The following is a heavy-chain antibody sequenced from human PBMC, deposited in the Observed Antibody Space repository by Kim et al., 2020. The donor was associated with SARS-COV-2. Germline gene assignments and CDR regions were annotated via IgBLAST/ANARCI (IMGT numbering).Heavy chain of an antibody. CDR1: GYTFTSYA. J-gene: IGHJ3*02. CDR3: ARGEVTMVRGVPYAFDI. V-gene: IGHV7-4-1*02. CDR2: INTNTGNP. D-gene: IGHD3-10*01. Sequence: ASVKVSCKASGYTFTSYAMNWVRQAPGQGLEWMGWINTNTGNPTYAQGFTGRFVFSLDTSVSTAYLQISSLKAEDTAVYYCARGEVTMVRGVPYAFDIWGQGTMVTVSS.